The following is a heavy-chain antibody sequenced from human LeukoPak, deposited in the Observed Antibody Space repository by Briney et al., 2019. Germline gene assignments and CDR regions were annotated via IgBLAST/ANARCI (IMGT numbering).Heavy chain of an antibody. D-gene: IGHD6-13*01. Sequence: SETLSLTCTVSGGSISSYYWTWIRQPPGRGLEWVGYISYGGSTNYNPSLKSRVSISADTSKNQFSLKLSSVTAADTAVYYCATGRYLQLINYWGQGTLVTVSS. CDR1: GGSISSYY. CDR2: ISYGGST. V-gene: IGHV4-59*01. J-gene: IGHJ4*02. CDR3: ATGRYLQLINY.